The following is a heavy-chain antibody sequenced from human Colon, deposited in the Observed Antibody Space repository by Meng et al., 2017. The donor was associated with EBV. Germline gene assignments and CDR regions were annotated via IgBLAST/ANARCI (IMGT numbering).Heavy chain of an antibody. CDR1: GFTFTNSH. D-gene: IGHD3-10*01. J-gene: IGHJ4*02. Sequence: EVLLVVSGGGVVQSGESLILACAASGFTFTNSHMTWVRQAPGKGLEWVGRIKRASDGGTTDYAAPVKGRFTISRDDSKITVYLQMNSLKSEDTGVYYCTDVGGDMIWGQGTLVTVSS. CDR2: IKRASDGGTT. CDR3: TDVGGDMI. V-gene: IGHV3-15*01.